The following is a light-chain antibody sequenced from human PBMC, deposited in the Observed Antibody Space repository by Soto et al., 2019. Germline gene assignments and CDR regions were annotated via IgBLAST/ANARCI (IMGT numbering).Light chain of an antibody. CDR3: QQYNSYSGYT. Sequence: DIQMTQSPSTLSASVGDRVTITCRASQSISSWLAWYQQKSGKAPKLLIYKASSLESGVPSRFSGSGSGTEFTLTISCLQPDDFATYYCQQYNSYSGYTFGQGTKLEIK. CDR2: KAS. V-gene: IGKV1-5*03. CDR1: QSISSW. J-gene: IGKJ2*01.